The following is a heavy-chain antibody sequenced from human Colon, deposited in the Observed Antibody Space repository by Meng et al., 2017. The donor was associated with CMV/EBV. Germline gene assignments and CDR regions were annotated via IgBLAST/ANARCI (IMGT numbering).Heavy chain of an antibody. J-gene: IGHJ1*01. CDR1: GFTFSSYS. V-gene: IGHV3-21*06. CDR3: ARGWPPDF. Sequence: GESLKISCAASGFTFSSYSLNWVRQAPGKGLEWVSSISHTSDTYYADSLKGRFTLSRDNAQNSVYLQMNSLTAKDTAVYYCARGWPPDFWGQGTLVTVSS. CDR2: ISHTSDT. D-gene: IGHD6-13*01.